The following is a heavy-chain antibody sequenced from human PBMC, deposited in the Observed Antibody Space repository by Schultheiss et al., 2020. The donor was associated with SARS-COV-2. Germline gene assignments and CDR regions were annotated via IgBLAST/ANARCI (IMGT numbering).Heavy chain of an antibody. CDR3: ARDPLHYYDSSGYDDY. V-gene: IGHV3-9*01. D-gene: IGHD3-22*01. CDR2: ISWNSGSI. Sequence: SCAASGFTFDDYAMHWVRQAPGKGLEWVSGISWNSGSIGYADSVKGRFTISRDNAKNSLYLQMNSLRAEDTAVYYCARDPLHYYDSSGYDDYWGQGTLVTVSS. CDR1: GFTFDDYA. J-gene: IGHJ4*02.